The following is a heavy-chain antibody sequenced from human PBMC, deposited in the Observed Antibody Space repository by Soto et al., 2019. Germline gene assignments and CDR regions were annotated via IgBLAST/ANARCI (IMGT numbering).Heavy chain of an antibody. CDR2: ISGSGGST. J-gene: IGHJ4*02. CDR1: GFTFSSYA. V-gene: IGHV3-23*01. Sequence: XESLSLSCASSGFTFSSYAMSWVRQAPGKGLEWVSAISGSGGSTYYADSVKGRFTISRDNSKNTLYLQMNSLRAEDTAVYYCAKDTRRASYYASSGSYYFDYWGQGTLVTVSS. D-gene: IGHD3-22*01. CDR3: AKDTRRASYYASSGSYYFDY.